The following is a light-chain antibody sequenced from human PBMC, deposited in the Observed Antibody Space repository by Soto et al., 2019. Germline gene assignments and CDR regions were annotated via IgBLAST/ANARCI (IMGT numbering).Light chain of an antibody. CDR1: SSDVGGSDF. CDR3: SLYTSGSAV. J-gene: IGLJ1*01. V-gene: IGLV2-14*03. CDR2: DVT. Sequence: QSALTQPASVSGSPGQSITISCTGTSSDVGGSDFVSWYQQHPGKAPKLMIYDVTNRPSGVSSRFSGSKSGNTASLTISGHQAEDDADYYCSLYTSGSAVFGTGTKLTVL.